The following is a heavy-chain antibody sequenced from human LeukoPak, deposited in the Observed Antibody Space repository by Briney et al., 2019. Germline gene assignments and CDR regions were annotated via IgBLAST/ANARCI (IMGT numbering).Heavy chain of an antibody. CDR3: AKAQPYHDNTGYFPFDY. V-gene: IGHV3-23*01. CDR2: ISGSGGST. CDR1: GFTFSSYA. J-gene: IGHJ4*02. Sequence: PGGSLRLSCAASGFTFSSYAMSWVRQAPGKGLEWVSAISGSGGSTYYADSVKGRFTISRDNSKNTLYLQMNSLRAEDTAVYYCAKAQPYHDNTGYFPFDYWGQGTLVTVSS. D-gene: IGHD3-22*01.